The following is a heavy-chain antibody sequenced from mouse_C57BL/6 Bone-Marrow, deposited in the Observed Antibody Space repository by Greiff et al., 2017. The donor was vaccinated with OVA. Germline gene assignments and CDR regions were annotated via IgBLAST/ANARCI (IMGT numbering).Heavy chain of an antibody. CDR1: GFSLTSYG. D-gene: IGHD2-2*01. CDR3: AKMNGYDGCYYFDY. J-gene: IGHJ2*01. CDR2: IWRGGST. Sequence: VQLVESGPGLVQPSQSLSITCTVSGFSLTSYGVHWVRQSPGKGLEWLGVIWRGGSTDYNAAFMSRLSITKDNSKSKVFFKMNSLQADDTAIYYCAKMNGYDGCYYFDYWGQGTTLTVSS. V-gene: IGHV2-5*01.